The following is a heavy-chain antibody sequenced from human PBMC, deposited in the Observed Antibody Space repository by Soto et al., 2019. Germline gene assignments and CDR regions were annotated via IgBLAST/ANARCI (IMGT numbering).Heavy chain of an antibody. CDR1: GGAIINDNW. CDR2: IDHSGTT. V-gene: IGHV4-4*02. Sequence: QVQLQESGPGLVKPSGTLSLTCAVSGGAIINDNWCRWVRQPPGKGLEWIGKIDHSGTTNYNPTLTSRLTISVNKSKNQLSLRVPSMTAAGTAVYYGAEDRGVDTGLVDWGQGTLVTVSS. D-gene: IGHD5-18*01. J-gene: IGHJ4*02. CDR3: AEDRGVDTGLVD.